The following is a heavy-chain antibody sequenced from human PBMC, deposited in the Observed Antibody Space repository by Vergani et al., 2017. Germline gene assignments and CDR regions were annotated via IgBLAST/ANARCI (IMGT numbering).Heavy chain of an antibody. CDR1: GGPISSYY. CDR2: IYYSGST. D-gene: IGHD2-21*01. J-gene: IGHJ3*02. V-gene: IGHV4-59*01. CDR3: ARANSGDVGTPDAFDI. Sequence: QVQLQESGPGLVKPSETLSLTCTVSGGPISSYYWSWIRQPPGKGLEWIGYIYYSGSTNYKPSLKSRVTISVDTSKNQFSLKMSSVTAADTAVYYCARANSGDVGTPDAFDIWGQGTMVTVSS.